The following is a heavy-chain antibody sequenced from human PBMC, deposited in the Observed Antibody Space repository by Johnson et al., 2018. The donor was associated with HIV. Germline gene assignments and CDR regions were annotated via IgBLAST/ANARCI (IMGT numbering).Heavy chain of an antibody. CDR3: ARDLTRGYSPRGAFDI. V-gene: IGHV3-20*04. CDR2: INWNGGST. CDR1: GFTFDDYG. Sequence: VQLVESGGGVVQPGRSLRLSCAASGFTFDDYGMSWVRQAPGKGLEWVSGINWNGGSTGYADSVKGRFTISRDNSKNTLYLQMNSLRAEDTAVYYCARDLTRGYSPRGAFDIWGQGTMVTVSS. J-gene: IGHJ3*02. D-gene: IGHD5-18*01.